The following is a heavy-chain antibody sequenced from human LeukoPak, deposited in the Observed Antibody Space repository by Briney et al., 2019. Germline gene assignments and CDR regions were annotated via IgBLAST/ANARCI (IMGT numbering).Heavy chain of an antibody. CDR1: GYTFTGYY. CDR2: INPNSGGA. Sequence: ASVKVSCKASGYTFTGYYIHWVRQAPGLGLEWMGWINPNSGGANYAQKFQGRVTLTRDTSISAAYMDLHSLRSDDTAVYFCARDKSLADPYFFDYWGQGTLVTVSS. J-gene: IGHJ4*02. V-gene: IGHV1-2*02. CDR3: ARDKSLADPYFFDY.